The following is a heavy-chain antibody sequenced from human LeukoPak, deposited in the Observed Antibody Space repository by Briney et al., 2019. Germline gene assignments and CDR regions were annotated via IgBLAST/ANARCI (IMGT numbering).Heavy chain of an antibody. D-gene: IGHD3-22*01. J-gene: IGHJ5*02. CDR3: ASFYDSSGYYFSA. V-gene: IGHV3-7*01. Sequence: GGSLRLSCAASGFNWMTWVRQAPGKGLEWVANINQDGSEKFYVDSVKGRFTISRDNAKNSLYLQMNSLRAEDTAVYYCASFYDSSGYYFSAWGQGTLVTVSS. CDR1: GFNW. CDR2: INQDGSEK.